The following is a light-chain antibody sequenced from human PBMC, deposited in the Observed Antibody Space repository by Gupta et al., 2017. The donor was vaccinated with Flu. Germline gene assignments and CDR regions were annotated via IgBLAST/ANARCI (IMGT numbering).Light chain of an antibody. V-gene: IGLV3-25*02. CDR2: RNT. CDR3: YLKASSGTYVL. Sequence: SYELTQPPRIPVYPGQPARSTCPGQTLPTEYASGYCQMPGHAPELQIFRNTKRPSGIPERFSGSTSATTVTLTITRAQSEDEADDYCYLKASSGTYVLFGGGTKLTVL. J-gene: IGLJ2*01. CDR1: TLPTEY.